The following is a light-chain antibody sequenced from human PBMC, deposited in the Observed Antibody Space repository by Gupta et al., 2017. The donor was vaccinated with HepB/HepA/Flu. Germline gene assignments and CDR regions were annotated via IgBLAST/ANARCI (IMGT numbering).Light chain of an antibody. CDR3: SQGSDWPPT. J-gene: IGKJ4*01. CDR1: QSLEYSDGNTY. CDR2: KVS. Sequence: DVVMTQSPLSLPVTLGQSASISCRSGQSLEYSDGNTYLNWYQQMPFQSPRRLIYKVSNRVSEVPDTFSGRGSGTXFTLSIXRVVAEDVRVYYCSQGSDWPPTFGXGTKVEIK. V-gene: IGKV2-30*01.